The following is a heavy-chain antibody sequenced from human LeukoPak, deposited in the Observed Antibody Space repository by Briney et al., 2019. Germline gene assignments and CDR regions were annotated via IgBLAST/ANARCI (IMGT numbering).Heavy chain of an antibody. D-gene: IGHD5-12*01. CDR1: GYTFTGYY. CDR2: INPNSGGT. V-gene: IGHV1-2*02. J-gene: IGHJ4*02. Sequence: GASVKVSCKASGYTFTGYYMHWVRQAPGQGLEWMGWINPNSGGTNYAQKFQGRVTMTRDTSISTAYMELSRLRSDDTAVYYCARGSSYSGYALDYWGQGTLVTVSS. CDR3: ARGSSYSGYALDY.